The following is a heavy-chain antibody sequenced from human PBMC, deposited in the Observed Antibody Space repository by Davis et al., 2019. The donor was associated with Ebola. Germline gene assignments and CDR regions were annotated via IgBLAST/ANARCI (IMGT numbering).Heavy chain of an antibody. J-gene: IGHJ5*02. V-gene: IGHV4-31*03. Sequence: SETLSLTCTVSGGSISSGGYYWSWIRQHPGKGLEWIGYIYYSGSTYYNPSLKSRVTISVDTSKNQFSLKLSSVTAADTAMYYCASQYYYDSSGYYYGRFDPWGQGTLVTVSS. CDR3: ASQYYYDSSGYYYGRFDP. D-gene: IGHD3-22*01. CDR1: GGSISSGGYY. CDR2: IYYSGST.